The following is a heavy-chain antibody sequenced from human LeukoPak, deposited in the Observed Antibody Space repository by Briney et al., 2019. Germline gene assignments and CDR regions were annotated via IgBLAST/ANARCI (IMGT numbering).Heavy chain of an antibody. CDR3: ARSGRGTYSSGWSEYDY. Sequence: ASVKVSCKASGYTFTGYYMHWVRQAPGQGLEWMGWINPNSGGTNYAQKFQGRVTMTRDTSISTAYMELSRLRSDDTAVYYCARSGRGTYSSGWSEYDYWGQGTLVTVFS. J-gene: IGHJ4*02. CDR1: GYTFTGYY. V-gene: IGHV1-2*02. D-gene: IGHD6-19*01. CDR2: INPNSGGT.